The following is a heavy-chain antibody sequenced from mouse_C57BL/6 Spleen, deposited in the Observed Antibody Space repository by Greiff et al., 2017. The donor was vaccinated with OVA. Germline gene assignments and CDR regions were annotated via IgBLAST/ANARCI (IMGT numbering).Heavy chain of an antibody. J-gene: IGHJ2*01. CDR3: ARSPRDYFDY. V-gene: IGHV1-82*01. CDR2: IYPGDGDT. CDR1: GYAFSSSW. Sequence: VQLQQSGPELVKPGASVKISCKASGYAFSSSWMNWVKQRPGKGLEWIGRIYPGDGDTNYNGKFKGKATLTAEKSSSTAYMQLSSLTSEDSAVYFCARSPRDYFDYWGQGTTLTVSS.